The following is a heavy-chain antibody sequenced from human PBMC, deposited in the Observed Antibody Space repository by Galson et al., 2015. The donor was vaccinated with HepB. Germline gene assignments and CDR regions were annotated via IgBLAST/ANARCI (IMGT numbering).Heavy chain of an antibody. CDR2: IWANGNKK. D-gene: IGHD2-8*01. V-gene: IGHV3-33*01. CDR1: GFTFSNYG. Sequence: SLRLSCAASGFTFSNYGFHWVRQAPGKGLEWVALIWANGNKKIYTDPVKGRFTISRDNSRNIVSLEMDNLGAGDAAIYYCAREMLIAAPAAFDYWGRGALVSVSS. CDR3: AREMLIAAPAAFDY. J-gene: IGHJ4*02.